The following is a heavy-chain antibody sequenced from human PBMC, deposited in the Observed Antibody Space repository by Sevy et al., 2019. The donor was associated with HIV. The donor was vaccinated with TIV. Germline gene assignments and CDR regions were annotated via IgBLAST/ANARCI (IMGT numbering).Heavy chain of an antibody. CDR3: ARTGYSTLDRVAAADSSLDF. J-gene: IGHJ4*02. D-gene: IGHD6-13*01. Sequence: ASVKVSCKASGYTFITYGITWVRQAPGQGLEWMGWISGYNVHTKYARELQGRVTITTDTSTSTAYLELRSLTSDDTAVYYCARTGYSTLDRVAAADSSLDFWGQGTLSPSPQ. V-gene: IGHV1-18*01. CDR2: ISGYNVHT. CDR1: GYTFITYG.